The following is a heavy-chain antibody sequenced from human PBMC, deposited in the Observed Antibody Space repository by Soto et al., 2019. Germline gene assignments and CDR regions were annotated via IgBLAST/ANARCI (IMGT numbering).Heavy chain of an antibody. D-gene: IGHD3-16*01. V-gene: IGHV4-4*07. J-gene: IGHJ5*02. CDR1: GGSMSNYF. Sequence: QVQLQESGPGLVKPSETLSLTCAVSGGSMSNYFWSWIRQPAGKGLEWIGRIYSSGSTNYNPSLKGLVTMSVDTSKNQFSLWLNSMTAADTAVYYCARGLSAFDPWGQGTLVTVS. CDR2: IYSSGST. CDR3: ARGLSAFDP.